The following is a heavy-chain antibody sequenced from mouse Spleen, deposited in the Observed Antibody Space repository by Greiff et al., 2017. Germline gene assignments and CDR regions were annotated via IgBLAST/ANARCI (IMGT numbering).Heavy chain of an antibody. V-gene: IGHV2-2*01. CDR1: GFSLTSYG. CDR3: ARNLFTTVPHWYFDV. J-gene: IGHJ1*03. D-gene: IGHD1-1*01. Sequence: VHLVESGPGLVQPSQSLSITCTVSGFSLTSYGVHWVRQSPGKGLEWLGVIWSGGSTDYNAAFISRLSISKDNSKSQVFFKMNSLQADDTAIYYCARNLFTTVPHWYFDVWGTGTTVTVSS. CDR2: IWSGGST.